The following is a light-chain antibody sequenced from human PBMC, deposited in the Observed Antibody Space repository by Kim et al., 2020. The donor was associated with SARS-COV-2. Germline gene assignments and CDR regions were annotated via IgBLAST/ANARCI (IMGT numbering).Light chain of an antibody. CDR2: QDT. J-gene: IGLJ2*01. Sequence: SVSPGQTASITCSGEKLGDKYACWYQQKPGQSPVLVIYQDTKRPSGIPERFSGSNSGNTATLTISGTQAMDEADYYCQTWDSITVVFGGGTQLTVL. V-gene: IGLV3-1*01. CDR1: KLGDKY. CDR3: QTWDSITVV.